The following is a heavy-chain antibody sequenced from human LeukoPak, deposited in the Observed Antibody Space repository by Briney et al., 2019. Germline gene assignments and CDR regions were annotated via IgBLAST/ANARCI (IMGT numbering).Heavy chain of an antibody. CDR2: ISYDGSNK. J-gene: IGHJ4*02. CDR1: GFTFSSYA. Sequence: GGSLRLSCAASGFTFSSYAMHWVRQAPGKGLEWVAVISYDGSNKYYADSVKGRFTISRDNSKNTLYLQMNSLRAEDTAVYYCARGPTIAVAGRAEYYFDYWGPGTLVTVSS. CDR3: ARGPTIAVAGRAEYYFDY. D-gene: IGHD6-19*01. V-gene: IGHV3-30*04.